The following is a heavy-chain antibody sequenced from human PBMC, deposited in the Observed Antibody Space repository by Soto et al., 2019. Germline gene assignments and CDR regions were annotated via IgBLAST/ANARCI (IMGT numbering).Heavy chain of an antibody. CDR3: ARDLRAYYGSGSYYGDDY. J-gene: IGHJ4*02. Sequence: EVQLVESGGGLVQPGGSLRLSCAASGFTFSSYSMNWVRQAPGKGLEWVSYISSSSSTIYYADSVKGRFTISGDNAKNSLYLQMNSLRDEDTAVYYCARDLRAYYGSGSYYGDDYWGQGTLVTVSS. CDR1: GFTFSSYS. CDR2: ISSSSSTI. D-gene: IGHD3-10*01. V-gene: IGHV3-48*02.